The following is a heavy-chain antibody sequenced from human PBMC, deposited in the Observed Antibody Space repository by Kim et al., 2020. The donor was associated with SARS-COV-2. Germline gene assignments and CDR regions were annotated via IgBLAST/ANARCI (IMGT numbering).Heavy chain of an antibody. CDR1: GFAFSNYA. D-gene: IGHD2-8*02. CDR2: ISGISGSGGTT. CDR3: TNGGVDTNYHYFDY. J-gene: IGHJ4*02. Sequence: GGSLRLSCAASGFAFSNYAMSWVRQAPGKGLEWVSAISGISGSGGTTYYADSVKGRFTVSRDNSKNTLYLQMNSLRAEDTAIEYCTNGGVDTNYHYFDYWGQGTLVTVSS. V-gene: IGHV3-23*01.